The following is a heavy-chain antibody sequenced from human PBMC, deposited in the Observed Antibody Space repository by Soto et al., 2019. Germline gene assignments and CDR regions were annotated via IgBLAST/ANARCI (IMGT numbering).Heavy chain of an antibody. V-gene: IGHV3-11*01. CDR3: ARAVYDILTGWLSDK. Sequence: QVQLVESGGALVKPGGSLRLSCAASGFTFGDYYMSWIRQTPGKGLEWMSFINSDGSTNYYADSVKGRFTISRDNAKNSLYLQMNSLRAEDTAVYYCARAVYDILTGWLSDKWGQGTLVTVSS. CDR1: GFTFGDYY. D-gene: IGHD3-9*01. CDR2: INSDGSTN. J-gene: IGHJ4*02.